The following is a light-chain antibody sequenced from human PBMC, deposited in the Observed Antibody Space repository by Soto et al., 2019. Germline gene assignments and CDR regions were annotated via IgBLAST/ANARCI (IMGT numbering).Light chain of an antibody. Sequence: EIVMTQSPATLSVSPGGRATLSCRASQSISGTLAWYQQNPGQAPRLLIYGASTRAAGFPARFSGSGSGTAFTLTISSLQSEDFAVYYCQHYDHSPWTFGQGTKVEIK. V-gene: IGKV3D-15*01. CDR3: QHYDHSPWT. CDR1: QSISGT. CDR2: GAS. J-gene: IGKJ1*01.